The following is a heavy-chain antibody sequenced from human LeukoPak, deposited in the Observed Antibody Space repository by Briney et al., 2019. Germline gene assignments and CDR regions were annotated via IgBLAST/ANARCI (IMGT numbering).Heavy chain of an antibody. CDR3: ARDKRTDSSGYYSDAFDI. D-gene: IGHD3-22*01. CDR2: ISGSGGST. Sequence: GGSLRLSCAASGFTFSSYAMSWVRQAPGKGLEWVSAISGSGGSTYYADSVKGRFTISRDNSKNTLYLQMNSLRAEDTAVYYCARDKRTDSSGYYSDAFDIWGQGTTVTVSS. CDR1: GFTFSSYA. V-gene: IGHV3-23*01. J-gene: IGHJ3*02.